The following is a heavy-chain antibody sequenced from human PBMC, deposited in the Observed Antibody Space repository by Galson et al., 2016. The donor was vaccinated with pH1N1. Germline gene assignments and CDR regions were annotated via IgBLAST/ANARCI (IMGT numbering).Heavy chain of an antibody. CDR2: IAWDDNK. V-gene: IGHV2-70*01. J-gene: IGHJ4*02. CDR1: GFSLSTSGMC. D-gene: IGHD4-17*01. CDR3: AQFLYGDYLRYVDY. Sequence: PALVNPTQTLTLTCTFSGFSLSTSGMCVSWIRQPPGKALEWLAPIAWDDNKSYSTPLKTRLTIPKDTSKNQAVLRMTNMDPVDTATYYCAQFLYGDYLRYVDYWGQGTLVTVSS.